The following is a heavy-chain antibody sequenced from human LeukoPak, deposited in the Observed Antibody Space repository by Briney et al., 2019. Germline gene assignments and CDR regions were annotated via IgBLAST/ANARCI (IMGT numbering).Heavy chain of an antibody. J-gene: IGHJ3*02. CDR3: ARAEYSYGLGRDAFDI. D-gene: IGHD5-18*01. V-gene: IGHV4-59*01. CDR1: GGSISSSY. CDR2: IYYSGSP. Sequence: SETLSLTCTVSGGSISSSYWSWIRQPPGKGLEWIGYIYYSGSPNYNPSLKSRVTISVDTSKNQFSVKLSSVTAADTAVYYCARAEYSYGLGRDAFDIWGQGTMVTVSS.